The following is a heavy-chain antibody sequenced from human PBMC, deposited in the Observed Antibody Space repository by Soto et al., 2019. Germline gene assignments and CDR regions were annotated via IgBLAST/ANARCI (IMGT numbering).Heavy chain of an antibody. J-gene: IGHJ6*03. CDR1: GGSFSGYY. Sequence: PSETLSLTCAVYGGSFSGYYWSLIRQPPGKGLEWIGEINHSGSTNYNPSLKSRVTISVDTSKNQFSLKLSSVTAADTAVYYCARGVSYYMDVWGKGTTVTVSS. CDR2: INHSGST. V-gene: IGHV4-34*01. CDR3: ARGVSYYMDV.